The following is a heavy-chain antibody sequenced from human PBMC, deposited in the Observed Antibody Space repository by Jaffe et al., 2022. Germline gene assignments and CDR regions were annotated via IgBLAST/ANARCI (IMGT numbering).Heavy chain of an antibody. CDR1: GYTFTGYY. Sequence: QVQLVQSGAEVKKPGASVKVSCKASGYTFTGYYMHWVRQAPGQGLEWMGRINPNSGGTNYAQKFQGRVTMTRDTSISTAYMELSRLRSDDTAVYYCASTGTTVNPVLFEFRVYGEYYFDYWGQGTLVTVSS. CDR2: INPNSGGT. J-gene: IGHJ4*02. D-gene: IGHD4-17*01. CDR3: ASTGTTVNPVLFEFRVYGEYYFDY. V-gene: IGHV1-2*06.